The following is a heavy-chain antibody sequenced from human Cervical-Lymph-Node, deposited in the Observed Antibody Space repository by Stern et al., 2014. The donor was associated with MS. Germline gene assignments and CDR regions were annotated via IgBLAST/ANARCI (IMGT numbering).Heavy chain of an antibody. CDR1: GFKITDAW. D-gene: IGHD2-15*01. CDR2: IRSQTDGGTP. Sequence: EVQLVESGGGLVKPGGSLRLSCEASGFKITDAWVSWVRQTPGRRLEWVGRIRSQTDGGTPDYAASVKGRFTISRDDSKNTIYLQMNSLKTEDTALYFCSTPPGTVVVVDNRMYLDLWGRGTLVSVSS. V-gene: IGHV3-15*01. CDR3: STPPGTVVVVDNRMYLDL. J-gene: IGHJ2*01.